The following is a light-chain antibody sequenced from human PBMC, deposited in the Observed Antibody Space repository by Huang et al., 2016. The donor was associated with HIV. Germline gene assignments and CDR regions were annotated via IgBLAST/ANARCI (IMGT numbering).Light chain of an antibody. Sequence: EIVMTQSPATLSVSPGERATLSCRASQSVSSNLVWYQQKRGQAPRLLIFGASTRATGIPARFSGSGSGTEFTLTISSLQSEDFAVYYCQQYNNWPPWTFGQGTKVDVK. CDR2: GAS. CDR1: QSVSSN. J-gene: IGKJ1*01. CDR3: QQYNNWPPWT. V-gene: IGKV3-15*01.